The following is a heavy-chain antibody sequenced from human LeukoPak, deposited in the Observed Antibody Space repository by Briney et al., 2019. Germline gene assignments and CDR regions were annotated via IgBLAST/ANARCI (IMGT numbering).Heavy chain of an antibody. CDR1: GFTFGDYA. D-gene: IGHD6-19*01. V-gene: IGHV3-49*04. CDR3: TRDSLDRIAVAGTLDY. Sequence: GRSLRLSCTASGFTFGDYAMSWVRQAPGKGLEWVGFIRSKAYGGTTEYAASVKGRFTILRDDSKSIAYLQMNSLKTEDTAVYYCTRDSLDRIAVAGTLDYWGQGTLVTVSS. J-gene: IGHJ4*02. CDR2: IRSKAYGGTT.